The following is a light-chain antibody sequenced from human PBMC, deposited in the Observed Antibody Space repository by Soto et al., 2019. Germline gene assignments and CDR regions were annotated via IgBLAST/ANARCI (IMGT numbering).Light chain of an antibody. Sequence: SVLTQPPSVSGAPGQRVTISCTGSSSSIGAGRDVHWYRQLPGTAPKFLISDSNHRPSGVPDRFSVSKSGASASLAITGLRAEDEGDYFCQFYGTSLSGLYVFGTGTKVTVL. CDR2: DSN. V-gene: IGLV1-40*01. J-gene: IGLJ1*01. CDR1: SSSIGAGRD. CDR3: QFYGTSLSGLYV.